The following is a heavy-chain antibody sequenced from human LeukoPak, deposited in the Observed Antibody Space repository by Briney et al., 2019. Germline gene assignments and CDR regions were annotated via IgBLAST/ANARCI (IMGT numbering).Heavy chain of an antibody. V-gene: IGHV3-48*01. J-gene: IGHJ4*02. CDR1: GFPFTNYN. CDR2: ITGSSSTI. CDR3: AREPTYTSTWYTSCDY. D-gene: IGHD6-13*01. Sequence: PGGSLRLSWAASGFPFTNYNMNWVRQAPGKGLEWVSYITGSSSTIYYADSVKGRFTISRDNVKNSLYLQMNSLRAEDTAVYYCAREPTYTSTWYTSCDYWGQGILVTVSS.